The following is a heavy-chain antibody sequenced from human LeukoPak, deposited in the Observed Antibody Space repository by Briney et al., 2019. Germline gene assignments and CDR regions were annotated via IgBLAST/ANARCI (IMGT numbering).Heavy chain of an antibody. D-gene: IGHD4-23*01. V-gene: IGHV3-23*01. CDR2: ISPAGGTT. CDR1: GFTFSSEA. J-gene: IGHJ6*03. Sequence: GGSLRLSFTVSGFTFSSEAMGWVRQLPGGGLEWVSTISPAGGTTYYAESMKGRFTISRDNSKSTLYLQMNNLGVEDTAVYYCAKMRGGNPYYHYYMDVWGKGTTVTVSS. CDR3: AKMRGGNPYYHYYMDV.